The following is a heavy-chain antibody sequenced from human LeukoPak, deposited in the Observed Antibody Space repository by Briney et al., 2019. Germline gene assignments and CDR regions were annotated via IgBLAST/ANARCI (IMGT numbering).Heavy chain of an antibody. D-gene: IGHD3-22*01. J-gene: IGHJ4*02. V-gene: IGHV3-9*01. CDR3: AKQKSDSSGYYHFDY. CDR1: GFTFDDYA. CDR2: ISWNSGSI. Sequence: SLLLSCAASGFTFDDYAMHWVRPAPGKGLEWVSGISWNSGSIGYADSVKGRFTISRDNAKNSLYLQMNSLRAEDTALYYCAKQKSDSSGYYHFDYWGQGTLVTVSS.